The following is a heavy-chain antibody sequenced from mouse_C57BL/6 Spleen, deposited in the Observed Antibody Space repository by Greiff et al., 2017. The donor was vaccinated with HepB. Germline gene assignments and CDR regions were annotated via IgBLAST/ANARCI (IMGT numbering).Heavy chain of an antibody. CDR1: GYTFTSYD. J-gene: IGHJ4*01. CDR3: ARWDGYYVGYAMDY. Sequence: VQLVESGPELVKPGASVKLSCKASGYTFTSYDINWVKQRPGQGLEWIGWIYPRDGSTKYNEKFKGKATLTVDTSSSTAYMELHSLTSEDSAVYFCARWDGYYVGYAMDYWGQGTSVTVSS. V-gene: IGHV1-85*01. CDR2: IYPRDGST. D-gene: IGHD2-3*01.